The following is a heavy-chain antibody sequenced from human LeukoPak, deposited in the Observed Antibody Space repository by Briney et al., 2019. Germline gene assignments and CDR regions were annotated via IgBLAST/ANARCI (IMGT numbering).Heavy chain of an antibody. V-gene: IGHV3-23*01. J-gene: IGHJ3*02. Sequence: PGGSLRLSCAASGFTFSSYAMSWVRQAPGKGLEWVSGISGSGDVTWYADSVKGRFTISRDNSKNTLYLQMSSLRAEDTAVYYCAREVVVWGAFDIWGQGTMVTVSS. D-gene: IGHD3-22*01. CDR1: GFTFSSYA. CDR2: ISGSGDVT. CDR3: AREVVVWGAFDI.